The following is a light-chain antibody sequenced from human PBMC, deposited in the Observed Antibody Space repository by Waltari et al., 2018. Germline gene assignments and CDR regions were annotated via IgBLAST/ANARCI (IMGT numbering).Light chain of an antibody. CDR3: QQANTVPII. Sequence: DVQMTQSPSSMSASVGHRVSITCRARQGISNWLAWYQQKPGKAPKLLIYAASTLQKGVPSRFSGSGSGTDFTLTISGLQPEDFATYYCQQANTVPIIFGQGTRLEI. CDR2: AAS. V-gene: IGKV1-12*01. J-gene: IGKJ5*01. CDR1: QGISNW.